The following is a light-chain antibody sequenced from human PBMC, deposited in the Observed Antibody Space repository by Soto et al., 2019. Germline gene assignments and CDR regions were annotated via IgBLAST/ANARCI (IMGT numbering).Light chain of an antibody. J-gene: IGKJ5*01. CDR3: QQYENLPT. V-gene: IGKV1-33*01. CDR2: DAS. Sequence: DTQTTQSPSSLSASVGHRATITCQASQNINNYLNWYQQKPGRAPKLLIYDASNLEAGVPSWIRGSASGTDFPFTISRLQPEDIATDYCQQYENLPTFGQGTRLEIK. CDR1: QNINNY.